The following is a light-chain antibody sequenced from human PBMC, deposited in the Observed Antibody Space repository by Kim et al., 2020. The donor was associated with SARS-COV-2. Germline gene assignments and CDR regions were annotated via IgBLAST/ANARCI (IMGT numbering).Light chain of an antibody. Sequence: PGQSVTIPCNGTSIDVGGYNYVSWYRQHPGKAPKHIIYEFSKRPSGVPDRFSGSKSGNTASLTVSGLQAEDEADYYCSSYAGYNILFGGGTQLTVL. CDR3: SSYAGYNIL. CDR2: EFS. CDR1: SIDVGGYNY. V-gene: IGLV2-8*01. J-gene: IGLJ2*01.